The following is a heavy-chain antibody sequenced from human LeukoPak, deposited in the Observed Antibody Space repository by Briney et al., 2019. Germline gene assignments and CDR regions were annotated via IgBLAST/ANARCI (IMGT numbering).Heavy chain of an antibody. CDR2: IRYDGSNK. J-gene: IGHJ4*02. D-gene: IGHD2-21*01. V-gene: IGHV3-30*02. CDR3: AKGECRSTSCYVAYCGGDCYPLIDY. CDR1: GFTFSSYG. Sequence: GGSLRLSCAASGFTFSSYGMHWVRQAPGKGLEWVAFIRYDGSNKYYADSVKGRFTISRDNSKNTLYLQMNSLRAEDTAVYYCAKGECRSTSCYVAYCGGDCYPLIDYWGQGTLVTVSS.